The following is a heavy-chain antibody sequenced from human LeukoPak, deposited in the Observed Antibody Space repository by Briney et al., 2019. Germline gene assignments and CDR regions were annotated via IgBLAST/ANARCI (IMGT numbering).Heavy chain of an antibody. J-gene: IGHJ3*02. CDR1: GYTFTSYD. CDR2: MNPNSGNT. Sequence: ASVKVSCKASGYTFTSYDINWVRQATGQGLEWMGWMNPNSGNTGYAQKFRGRVTMTRDMSTSTVYMELSSLRSEDTAVYYCARSERDDGAFDIWGQGTMVTVSS. V-gene: IGHV1-8*01. D-gene: IGHD5-24*01. CDR3: ARSERDDGAFDI.